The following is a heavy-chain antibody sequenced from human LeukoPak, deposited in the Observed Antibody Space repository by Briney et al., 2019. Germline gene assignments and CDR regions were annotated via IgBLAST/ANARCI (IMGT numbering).Heavy chain of an antibody. D-gene: IGHD1-26*01. CDR3: AKEEVVNDSGSFS. CDR2: ISYDGSNK. J-gene: IGHJ5*02. CDR1: GFTFSSYA. V-gene: IGHV3-30-3*01. Sequence: GGSLRLSCAASGFTFSSYAMHWVRQAPGKGLEWVAVISYDGSNKYYADSVKGRFTISRDNSKNTLYLQMNSLRAEDTAVYYCAKEEVVNDSGSFSWGQGTLVTVSS.